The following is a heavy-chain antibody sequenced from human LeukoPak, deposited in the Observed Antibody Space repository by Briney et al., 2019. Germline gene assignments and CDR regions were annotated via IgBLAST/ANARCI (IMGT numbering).Heavy chain of an antibody. J-gene: IGHJ4*02. D-gene: IGHD6-13*01. Sequence: PGGSLRLSCAASGFTFSSYAMSWVRQAPGKGLEWVSDISGSGGSTYYADSVKGRFTISRDNAKNTLYLQMNSLRAEDTAVYYCAKNIAAAGPHGNWGQGTLVTVSS. V-gene: IGHV3-23*01. CDR2: ISGSGGST. CDR3: AKNIAAAGPHGN. CDR1: GFTFSSYA.